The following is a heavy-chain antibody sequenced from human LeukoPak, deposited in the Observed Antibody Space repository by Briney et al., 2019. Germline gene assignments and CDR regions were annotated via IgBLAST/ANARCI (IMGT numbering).Heavy chain of an antibody. CDR3: TRENYVPDS. Sequence: GGSLRLSCVASGYNFSPYWMSWVRQTPGKGLEWVASISNGGYATYYVDSVRGRFTISRDDAKSSLFLQMNGLGADDTAVYYCTRENYVPDSWGQGTLVTVSS. D-gene: IGHD3-10*02. J-gene: IGHJ4*02. CDR2: ISNGGYAT. V-gene: IGHV3-7*03. CDR1: GYNFSPYW.